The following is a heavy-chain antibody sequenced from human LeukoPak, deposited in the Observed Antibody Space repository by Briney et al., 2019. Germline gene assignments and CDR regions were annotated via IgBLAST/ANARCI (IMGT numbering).Heavy chain of an antibody. V-gene: IGHV3-30*02. Sequence: PGGSLRLSCAASGFTFSSYGMHWVRQAPGKGLEWVAFIRFDGTEKYYADSVKGRFTISRDNSKNTLYLQMNSLRAEDTAVYYCARDRVWLGGGLDYWGQGTLVTVSS. CDR3: ARDRVWLGGGLDY. J-gene: IGHJ4*02. D-gene: IGHD3-10*01. CDR2: IRFDGTEK. CDR1: GFTFSSYG.